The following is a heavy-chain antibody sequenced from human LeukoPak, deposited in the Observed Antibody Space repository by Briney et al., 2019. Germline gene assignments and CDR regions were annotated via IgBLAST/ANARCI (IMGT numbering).Heavy chain of an antibody. J-gene: IGHJ4*02. V-gene: IGHV3-48*04. D-gene: IGHD6-19*01. CDR2: ISSSSSTI. Sequence: PGGSLRLSCAASGFTFSTYGIHWVRQAPGKGLEWVSYISSSSSTIYYADSVKGRFTISRDNAKNSLYLQMNSLRAEDTAVYYCARDLGTDSSGWYYFDYWGQGTLVTVSS. CDR3: ARDLGTDSSGWYYFDY. CDR1: GFTFSTYG.